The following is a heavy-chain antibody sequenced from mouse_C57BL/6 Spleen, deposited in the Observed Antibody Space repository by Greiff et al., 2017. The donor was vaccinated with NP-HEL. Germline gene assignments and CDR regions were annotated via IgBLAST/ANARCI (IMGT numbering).Heavy chain of an antibody. D-gene: IGHD1-1*01. CDR1: GFTFSSYA. Sequence: EVKVVESGGGLVKPGGSLKLSCAASGFTFSSYAMSWVRQTPEKRLEWVATISDGGSYTYYPDNVKGRFTISRDNAKNNLYLQMSHLKSEDTAMYYCARVHYYGSSLGYWGQGTTLTVSS. V-gene: IGHV5-4*03. CDR2: ISDGGSYT. J-gene: IGHJ2*01. CDR3: ARVHYYGSSLGY.